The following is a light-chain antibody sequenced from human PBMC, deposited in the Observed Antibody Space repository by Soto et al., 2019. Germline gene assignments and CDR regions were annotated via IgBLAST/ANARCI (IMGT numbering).Light chain of an antibody. CDR1: SSDVGGYNY. J-gene: IGLJ1*01. Sequence: QSVLAQPAPGNGSPGQWGTISSTGNSSDVGGYNYVSWYQQHPVKAPKLMIYDVTNRPSGVSDRFSGSKSGNTASLTISGLQAEDEADYYCSSYTSSSTPYVFGTGTKVTVL. CDR3: SSYTSSSTPYV. CDR2: DVT. V-gene: IGLV2-14*01.